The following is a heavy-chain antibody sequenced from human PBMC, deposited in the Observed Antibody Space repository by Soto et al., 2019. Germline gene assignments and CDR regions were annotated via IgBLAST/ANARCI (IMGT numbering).Heavy chain of an antibody. J-gene: IGHJ4*02. CDR2: IDSSSSFI. D-gene: IGHD3-3*01. CDR3: ARDHGTSSTGMLIKGTDY. V-gene: IGHV3-21*06. Sequence: PGGSLRLSCAASGFTFSSYTINWVRQAQGKGLEWISSIDSSSSFIYYADSVKGRFTISRDNAKNSVFLHMSSLRADDTAVYYCARDHGTSSTGMLIKGTDYWGQGTLVTVSS. CDR1: GFTFSSYT.